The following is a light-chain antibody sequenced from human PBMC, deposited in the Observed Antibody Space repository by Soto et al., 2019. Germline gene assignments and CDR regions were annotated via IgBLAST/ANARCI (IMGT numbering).Light chain of an antibody. J-gene: IGKJ2*01. CDR3: QQRSNWPHLMYT. CDR2: DAS. CDR1: QSVSSY. Sequence: EIVLTQSPATLSLSPGERATLSCRASQSVSSYLAWYQQKPGQAPRLLIYDASNRATGIPARFSGSGSGTDFTLTISSLEPEDFAVYYCQQRSNWPHLMYTFGQGTKLEIK. V-gene: IGKV3-11*01.